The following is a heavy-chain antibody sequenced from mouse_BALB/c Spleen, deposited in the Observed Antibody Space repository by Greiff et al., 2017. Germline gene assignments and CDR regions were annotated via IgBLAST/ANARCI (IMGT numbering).Heavy chain of an antibody. D-gene: IGHD2-1*01. CDR2: IDPSDSYT. J-gene: IGHJ3*01. CDR1: GYTFTSYW. Sequence: VQLQQSGAELVKPGASVKMSCKASGYTFTSYWMHWVKQRPGQGLEWIGTIDPSDSYTSYNQKFKGKATLTVDTSSSTAYMQLSSLTSEDSAVYYCTRAGGNLLYWGQGTLVTVSA. CDR3: TRAGGNLLY. V-gene: IGHV1S127*01.